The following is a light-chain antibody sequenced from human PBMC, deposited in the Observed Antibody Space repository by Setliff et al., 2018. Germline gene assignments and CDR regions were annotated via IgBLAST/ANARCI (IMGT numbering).Light chain of an antibody. J-gene: IGLJ1*01. CDR2: EVT. CDR1: SGDVFGYNY. V-gene: IGLV2-8*01. CDR3: SSYEGSNNYV. Sequence: QSALTQHPSASGSPGQSVTISCTGTSGDVFGYNYVSWYQQHPGKAPKLMIYEVTKRPSGVPDRFSGSKSGNTASLTVSGLQAEDEADYYCSSYEGSNNYVFGTGTKVTVL.